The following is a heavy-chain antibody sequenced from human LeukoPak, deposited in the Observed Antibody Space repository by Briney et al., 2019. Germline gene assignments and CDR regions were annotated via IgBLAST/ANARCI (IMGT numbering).Heavy chain of an antibody. Sequence: GGSLRLSCAASGFTFSDHYMDWVRQTPGKGLEWVGRTRNKANSYTTEYAASVKGRFSISRDDSKNSLYLQMNSLKTEDTAVYYCAKDSGWGYCSGGSCSEGGDAFDIWGQGTMVTVSS. CDR1: GFTFSDHY. D-gene: IGHD2-15*01. CDR3: AKDSGWGYCSGGSCSEGGDAFDI. J-gene: IGHJ3*02. CDR2: TRNKANSYTT. V-gene: IGHV3-72*01.